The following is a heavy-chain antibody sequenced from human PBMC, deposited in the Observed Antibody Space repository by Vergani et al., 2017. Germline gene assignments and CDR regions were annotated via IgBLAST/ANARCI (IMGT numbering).Heavy chain of an antibody. CDR3: ARTLSYSRGYYLDY. J-gene: IGHJ4*02. V-gene: IGHV2-70*04. CDR2: IDWDDAT. Sequence: QVTLKESGPALVKPTQTLTLTCTFSGFSLTTYGMRVSWIRQPPGKALEWLARIDWDDATYYRTSLRTRLTISKDTFKNQVALTMPNMDPGDTATYYCARTLSYSRGYYLDYLVQGTRVTVS. CDR1: GFSLTTYGMR. D-gene: IGHD3-22*01.